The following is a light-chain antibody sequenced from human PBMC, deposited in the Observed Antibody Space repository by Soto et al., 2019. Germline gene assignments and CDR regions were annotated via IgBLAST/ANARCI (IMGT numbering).Light chain of an antibody. CDR1: ESVSSYY. V-gene: IGKV3-20*01. CDR2: GPS. J-gene: IGKJ1*01. CDR3: QQYTDSPLT. Sequence: EIVLTQSPGTLSLSPGERATLSCRASESVSSYYIAWYQHKPGQAPRLLIYGPSTRATGIPDRFSASGSGTDFTLSIRRLEPEDSVLYYCQQYTDSPLTFGQGTKVEIK.